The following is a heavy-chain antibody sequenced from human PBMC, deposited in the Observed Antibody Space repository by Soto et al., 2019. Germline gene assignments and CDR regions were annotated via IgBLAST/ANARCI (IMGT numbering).Heavy chain of an antibody. Sequence: QVQLQESGPGLVNPSGTLSLTCAVSGGSITSNWWSWVRQPPGKGLEWIGEIHHSGSFNYNPSLGSRVTISRHYSKNQLSLPLTSVTAAEMAVHYCVRNYWYRFAPGGQGTLVSVSS. D-gene: IGHD2-8*02. CDR1: GGSITSNW. CDR2: IHHSGSF. CDR3: VRNYWYRFAP. V-gene: IGHV4-4*02. J-gene: IGHJ5*02.